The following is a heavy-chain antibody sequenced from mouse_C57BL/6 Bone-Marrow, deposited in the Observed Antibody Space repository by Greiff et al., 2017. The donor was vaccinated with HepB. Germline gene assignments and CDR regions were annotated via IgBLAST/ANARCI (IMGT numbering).Heavy chain of an antibody. CDR2: ISSGGSYT. CDR1: GFTFSSYG. Sequence: EVKLMESGGDLVKPGGSLKLSCAASGFTFSSYGMSWVRQTPEKRLEWVATISSGGSYTYYPDSVKGRFTISRDNAKNTLYLQMSSLKSEDTAMYYCARLRSSVYYYAMDYWGQGTSVTVSS. V-gene: IGHV5-6*01. J-gene: IGHJ4*01. CDR3: ARLRSSVYYYAMDY.